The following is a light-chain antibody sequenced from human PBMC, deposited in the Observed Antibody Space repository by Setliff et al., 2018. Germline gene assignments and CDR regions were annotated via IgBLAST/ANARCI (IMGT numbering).Light chain of an antibody. J-gene: IGLJ2*01. V-gene: IGLV1-47*01. CDR3: AAWDDSLSAVV. CDR1: SSNIGSNY. CDR2: RNS. Sequence: QSALTQPPSASGTPGQRVTISCSGSSSNIGSNYVYWYQHLPGTAPKLLIYRNSQRPSGVPDRFSGSKSGTSASPAISGLRSEDETTYYCAAWDDSLSAVVFGGGTKVTVL.